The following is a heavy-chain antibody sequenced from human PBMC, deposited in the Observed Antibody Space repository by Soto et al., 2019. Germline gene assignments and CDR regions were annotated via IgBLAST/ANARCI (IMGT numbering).Heavy chain of an antibody. CDR1: GFTFSSYW. CDR2: ISTDASST. CDR3: ARLPNKSPQN. Sequence: EVQLVEPGGGLVQPGGSLRLSCAASGFTFSSYWMHWVRQAPGKGLVWVSSISTDASSTSYADPVKGRFTISRDNAKNTLYLQMNSVRAEDTAVYYCARLPNKSPQNWGQGTLVIVSP. J-gene: IGHJ1*01. V-gene: IGHV3-74*01.